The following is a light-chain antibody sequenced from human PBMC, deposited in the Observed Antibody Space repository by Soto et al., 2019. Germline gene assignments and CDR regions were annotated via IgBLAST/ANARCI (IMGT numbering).Light chain of an antibody. V-gene: IGKV1-39*01. Sequence: DIQMTQSPSSLSASIGGRVTITCRASQSISSYLNWYQQKPGKAPKILISDASSLQSGVPLRFSGSGSGTDFTLTISRLEPEDFAVYYCRQYGSSPITFGQGTRLEIK. CDR1: QSISSY. CDR2: DAS. J-gene: IGKJ5*01. CDR3: RQYGSSPIT.